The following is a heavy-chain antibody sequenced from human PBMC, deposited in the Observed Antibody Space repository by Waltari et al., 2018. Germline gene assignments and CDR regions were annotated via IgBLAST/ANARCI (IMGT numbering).Heavy chain of an antibody. V-gene: IGHV1-3*01. J-gene: IGHJ5*02. Sequence: QVQLVQSGAEVKKPGASVKVSCKASGYTFTSYAMHWVRQAPGQRLEWMGWINAGNGNTKYSQKFQGRVTITRDTSASTAYMELSSLRSEDTAVYYCARDSGVGSSWYGGWFDPWGQGTLVTVSS. D-gene: IGHD6-13*01. CDR2: INAGNGNT. CDR3: ARDSGVGSSWYGGWFDP. CDR1: GYTFTSYA.